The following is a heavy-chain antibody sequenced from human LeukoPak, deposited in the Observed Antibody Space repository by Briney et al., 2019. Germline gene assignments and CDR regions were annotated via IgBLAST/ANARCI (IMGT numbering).Heavy chain of an antibody. J-gene: IGHJ6*02. V-gene: IGHV1-8*01. CDR3: ARARTPLIAAAGTHYYYGMDV. CDR2: MNPNSDNT. D-gene: IGHD6-13*01. CDR1: GYSFTSYV. Sequence: ASVKVSCKASGYSFTSYVINWVRQATGQGLEWMGWMNPNSDNTGYAQKFQGRVTMTRNTSISTAYMELSSLGSDDTAVYYCARARTPLIAAAGTHYYYGMDVWGQGTTVTVSS.